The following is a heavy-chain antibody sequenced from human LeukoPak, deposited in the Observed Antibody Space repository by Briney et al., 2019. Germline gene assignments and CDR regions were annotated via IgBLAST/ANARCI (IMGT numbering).Heavy chain of an antibody. J-gene: IGHJ4*02. CDR1: GFTFSSYA. V-gene: IGHV3-23*01. CDR3: AKLGLDCSSTSCFPEDY. Sequence: GGSLRLSCAASGFTFSSYAMSWVRQAPGKGLEWVSAISGSGGSTYYADSVKGRFTISRDNSKNTLYLQMNSLRAEDTAVYYCAKLGLDCSSTSCFPEDYWGQGTLVTVPS. CDR2: ISGSGGST. D-gene: IGHD2-2*01.